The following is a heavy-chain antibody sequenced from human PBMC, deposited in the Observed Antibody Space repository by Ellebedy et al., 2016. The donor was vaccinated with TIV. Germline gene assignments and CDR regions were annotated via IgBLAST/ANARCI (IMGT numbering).Heavy chain of an antibody. CDR2: INAANGNT. D-gene: IGHD6-13*01. CDR3: AREYGWSNIAGGDY. Sequence: AASVKVSCKASGYTFITYGLHWVRQAPGQRLEWMGYINAANGNTEYSEKFQGRVTITRDTSARTTYMELSSLTSEDPAVYYCAREYGWSNIAGGDYWGQGTLVTIST. J-gene: IGHJ4*02. V-gene: IGHV1-3*01. CDR1: GYTFITYG.